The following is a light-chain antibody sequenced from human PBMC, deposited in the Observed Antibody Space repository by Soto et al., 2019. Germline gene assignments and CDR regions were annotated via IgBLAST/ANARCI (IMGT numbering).Light chain of an antibody. CDR1: SGHSSYA. Sequence: QLVLTQSPSASASLGASVKLTCTLSSGHSSYAIAWYQQQPEKGPRYLMKLNSDGSHSKGDGIPDRFSGSSSGAERYLTIPSLQSEDEADYYCQTWGTGVVLGGGTKLTVL. CDR3: QTWGTGVV. J-gene: IGLJ2*01. V-gene: IGLV4-69*02. CDR2: LNSDGSH.